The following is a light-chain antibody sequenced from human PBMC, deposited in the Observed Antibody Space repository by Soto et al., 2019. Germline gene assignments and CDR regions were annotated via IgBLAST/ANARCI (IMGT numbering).Light chain of an antibody. J-gene: IGKJ4*01. Sequence: VQMTQSPSSLSASVGARVTITCRARQNISSYLNWYQQKPGKAPKLLIFSASSLQRGVPARFSGSGSGTHFTLTIRSLQPDDFATYFCQQCYSALTFDGGTKVE. CDR1: QNISSY. CDR2: SAS. V-gene: IGKV1-39*01. CDR3: QQCYSALT.